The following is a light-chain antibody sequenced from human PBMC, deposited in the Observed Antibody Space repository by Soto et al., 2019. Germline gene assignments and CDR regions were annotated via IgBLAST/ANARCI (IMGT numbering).Light chain of an antibody. Sequence: SYELTQPSSVSVSPGQTARITCSGNILAKKYARWFQQKPGQAPVMMIYKDDERPSGIPERFSGSSSGTTVTLTINGAQVEDEADYYCYSVADNNQGVFGGGTKVTVL. CDR1: ILAKKY. J-gene: IGLJ2*01. CDR2: KDD. V-gene: IGLV3-27*01. CDR3: YSVADNNQGV.